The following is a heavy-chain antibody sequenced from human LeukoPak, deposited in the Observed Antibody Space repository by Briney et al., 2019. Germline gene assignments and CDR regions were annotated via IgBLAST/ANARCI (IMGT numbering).Heavy chain of an antibody. CDR3: ARVGCSSTSCYGEFDY. CDR1: GGTFSSYA. CDR2: IIPIFGTA. Sequence: ASLKVSCKASGGTFSSYAISWVRQAPGQGLEWMGGIIPIFGTANYAQKFQGRVTITADESTSTAYMELSSLRSEDTAVYYCARVGCSSTSCYGEFDYWGQGTLVTVSS. J-gene: IGHJ4*02. V-gene: IGHV1-69*13. D-gene: IGHD2-2*01.